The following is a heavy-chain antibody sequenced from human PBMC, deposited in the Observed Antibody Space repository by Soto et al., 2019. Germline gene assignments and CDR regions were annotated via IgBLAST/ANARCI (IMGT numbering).Heavy chain of an antibody. Sequence: QVQLQESGPGLVKPSQTLSLTCTVSGGSISSGDYYWSWIRQPPGKGLEWIGYIYYSGSTYYNPSLKSRVTISVDTSKNQFTLKLGSVTAADTAVYYCARQFLFGVGFGMDVWGQGTTVTVSS. CDR1: GGSISSGDYY. J-gene: IGHJ6*02. CDR3: ARQFLFGVGFGMDV. CDR2: IYYSGST. V-gene: IGHV4-30-4*01. D-gene: IGHD3-3*01.